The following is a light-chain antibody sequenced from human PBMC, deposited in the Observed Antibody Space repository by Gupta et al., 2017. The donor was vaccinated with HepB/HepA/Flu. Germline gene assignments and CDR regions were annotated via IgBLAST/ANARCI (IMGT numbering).Light chain of an antibody. J-gene: IGKJ1*01. CDR2: GAS. Sequence: EILLTQSPGTLSLSPGERTTPSCRASQSVSSSYLAWYQQKPGQAPRLLIYGASSRATGIPDRFSGSGSGTDFTLTITRLEPEDFAVYYCQQYSSSPMTFGQGTKVEIK. CDR1: QSVSSSY. CDR3: QQYSSSPMT. V-gene: IGKV3-20*01.